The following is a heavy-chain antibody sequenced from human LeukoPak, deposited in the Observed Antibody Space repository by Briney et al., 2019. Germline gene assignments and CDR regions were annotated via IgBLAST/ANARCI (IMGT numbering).Heavy chain of an antibody. D-gene: IGHD2-2*01. CDR1: GYSLTELT. CDR2: FDLETDET. CDR3: TTNRGYCTSTSCYRPFDY. V-gene: IGHV1-24*01. Sequence: ASVKVSCKISGYSLTELTMHWVRQAPGKGLEWMGGFDLETDETIYAQTFHGRLTMTEDTSTDTAYMELSSLRSEDTAVYYCTTNRGYCTSTSCYRPFDYWGQGTLVTVSS. J-gene: IGHJ4*02.